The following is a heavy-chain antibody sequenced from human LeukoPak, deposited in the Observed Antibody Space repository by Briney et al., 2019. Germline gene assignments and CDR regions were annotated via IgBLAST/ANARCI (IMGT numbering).Heavy chain of an antibody. J-gene: IGHJ4*02. V-gene: IGHV4-59*08. D-gene: IGHD4/OR15-4a*01. CDR3: ARLVDGANTRVDS. Sequence: SETLSLTCTVSRGSLSPDHCAWIRQPPGKGLEWIGYIFYTGRARYNPSLEGRATLTVDMSKNQASLKLRSVTAADTATYYCARLVDGANTRVDSWGQGTLVTVSS. CDR2: IFYTGRA. CDR1: RGSLSPDH.